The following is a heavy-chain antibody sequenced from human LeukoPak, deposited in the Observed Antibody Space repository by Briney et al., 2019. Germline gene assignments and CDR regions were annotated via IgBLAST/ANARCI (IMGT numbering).Heavy chain of an antibody. Sequence: SETLSLTCTVSGGSISSYYWSWIRQPAGKGLEWIGRIYTSGSTNYNPSLKSRVTMSVDTSKNQFSLKLSSVTAADTAVYYCARVSGLAVGATYFSQDYYFDYWGQGTLVTVFS. CDR2: IYTSGST. D-gene: IGHD1-26*01. CDR1: GGSISSYY. CDR3: ARVSGLAVGATYFSQDYYFDY. J-gene: IGHJ4*02. V-gene: IGHV4-4*07.